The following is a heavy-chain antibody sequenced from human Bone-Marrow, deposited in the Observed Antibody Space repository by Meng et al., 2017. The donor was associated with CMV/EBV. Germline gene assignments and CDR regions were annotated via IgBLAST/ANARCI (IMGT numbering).Heavy chain of an antibody. Sequence: GESLKISCAASGFTFSSYGMHWVRQAPGKGLEWVSSISSSSSYIYYADSVKGRFTISRDNAKNSLYLQMNSLRAEDTAVYYCARDEYYYYGMDVWGQGTTVTVSS. CDR3: ARDEYYYYGMDV. CDR1: GFTFSSYG. CDR2: ISSSSSYI. J-gene: IGHJ6*02. V-gene: IGHV3-21*01.